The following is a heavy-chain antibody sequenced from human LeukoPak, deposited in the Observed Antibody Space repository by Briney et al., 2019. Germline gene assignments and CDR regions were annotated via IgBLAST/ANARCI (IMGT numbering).Heavy chain of an antibody. CDR1: GFLFSDYQ. CDR2: ISNSGSTK. V-gene: IGHV3-11*04. J-gene: IGHJ3*02. D-gene: IGHD3-22*01. CDR3: ARAWGSSGSSDAFDI. Sequence: GGSLRLSCEASGFLFSDYQMTWVRQAPGKGLECVAYISNSGSTKQYADSVKGRFTISRDNAKNSLHLQMNSLRAEDTAVYYCARAWGSSGSSDAFDIWGQGTMVTVSS.